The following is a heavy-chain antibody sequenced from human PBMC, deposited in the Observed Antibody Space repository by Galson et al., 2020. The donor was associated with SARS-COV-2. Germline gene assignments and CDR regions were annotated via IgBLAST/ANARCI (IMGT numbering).Heavy chain of an antibody. CDR1: GFTFSSYG. CDR2: IWYDGSNK. V-gene: IGHV3-33*01. D-gene: IGHD6-13*01. Sequence: GESLKISCAASGFTFSSYGMHWVRQAPGKGLEWVAVIWYDGSNKYYADSVKGRFTISRDNSKNTLYLQMNSLRAEDTAVYYCATMSSPREAFDYWGQGTLVTVSS. J-gene: IGHJ4*02. CDR3: ATMSSPREAFDY.